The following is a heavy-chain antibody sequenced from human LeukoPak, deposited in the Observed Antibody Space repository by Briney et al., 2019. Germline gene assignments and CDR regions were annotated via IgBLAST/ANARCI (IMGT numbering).Heavy chain of an antibody. CDR2: ISYDGSNK. Sequence: GGSLRLSCAASGFTFSSYAMHWVRQAPGKGLEWVAVISYDGSNKYYADSVKGRFTISRDNSKNTLYLQMNSPRAEDTAVYCCARGRGEMATVFDYWGQGTLVTVSS. V-gene: IGHV3-30-3*01. D-gene: IGHD5-24*01. CDR3: ARGRGEMATVFDY. CDR1: GFTFSSYA. J-gene: IGHJ4*02.